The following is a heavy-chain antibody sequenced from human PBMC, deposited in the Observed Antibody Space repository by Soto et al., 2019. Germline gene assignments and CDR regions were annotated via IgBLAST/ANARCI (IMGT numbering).Heavy chain of an antibody. V-gene: IGHV1-69*13. J-gene: IGHJ6*02. CDR1: GGTFSSYA. CDR2: IIPIFGTA. CDR3: AVLPDGYNRYRMDV. D-gene: IGHD5-12*01. Sequence: SVQVSCKASGGTFSSYAISWVRQAPGQGLEWMGGIIPIFGTANYAQKFQGRVTITADESTSTAYMELSSLRSEDTAVYYCAVLPDGYNRYRMDVWGQGTTVTVSS.